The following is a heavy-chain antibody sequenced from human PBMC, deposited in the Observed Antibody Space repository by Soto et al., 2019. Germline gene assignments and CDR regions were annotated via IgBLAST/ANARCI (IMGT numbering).Heavy chain of an antibody. CDR1: GFTFSNYG. J-gene: IGHJ6*02. V-gene: IGHV3-33*01. Sequence: QVQLVESGGGVVQPGRSLRLSCAASGFTFSNYGMHWVRQAPGKGLEWVAVILNDGSNRYHAASVKDRFTISRDNSKNMLYLQTNSLRAEDTAVYYCARDDEYSGNGMDVWGQGTTVTVS. CDR3: ARDDEYSGNGMDV. D-gene: IGHD3-10*01. CDR2: ILNDGSNR.